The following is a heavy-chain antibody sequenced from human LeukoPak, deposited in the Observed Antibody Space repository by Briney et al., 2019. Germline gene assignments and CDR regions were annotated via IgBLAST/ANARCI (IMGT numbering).Heavy chain of an antibody. J-gene: IGHJ4*02. V-gene: IGHV3-53*01. Sequence: NPGGSLRLSCAASGFTVSSNYMTWVRQAPGKGLEWVSVIYSGGGTYYADSVKGRFTISRDNFKNTLYLQMNSLRAEDTAVYYCAKIYVGATTGIYWGQGTLVTVSS. CDR2: IYSGGGT. CDR3: AKIYVGATTGIY. CDR1: GFTVSSNY. D-gene: IGHD1-26*01.